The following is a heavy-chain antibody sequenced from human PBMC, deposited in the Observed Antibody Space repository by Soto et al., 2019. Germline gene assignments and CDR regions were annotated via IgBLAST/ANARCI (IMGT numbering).Heavy chain of an antibody. CDR3: AAASWYNWNYPGYYYGMGV. Sequence: SVKVSCKASGFTFTSSAVQWVRQARGQRLEWIGWIVVGSGNTNYAQKFQERVTITRDMSTSTAYMELSSLRSEDTAVYYCAAASWYNWNYPGYYYGMGVCRQGTTVTVSS. D-gene: IGHD1-7*01. J-gene: IGHJ6*02. CDR2: IVVGSGNT. V-gene: IGHV1-58*01. CDR1: GFTFTSSA.